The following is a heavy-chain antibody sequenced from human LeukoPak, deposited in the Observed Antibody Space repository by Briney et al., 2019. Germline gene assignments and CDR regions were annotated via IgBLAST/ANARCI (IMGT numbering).Heavy chain of an antibody. CDR1: GYTFTSYG. CDR3: ARDQYDSVWGSYRPYFDY. V-gene: IGHV1-18*04. J-gene: IGHJ4*02. CDR2: ISPYNGNT. D-gene: IGHD3-16*02. Sequence: ASVKVSCKASGYTFTSYGISWVRQAPGQGLEWMGSISPYNGNTKYAENLQGRVIMTTDTSTRIAYMELRSLRSDDTAVFYCARDQYDSVWGSYRPYFDYWGQGTLVTVSS.